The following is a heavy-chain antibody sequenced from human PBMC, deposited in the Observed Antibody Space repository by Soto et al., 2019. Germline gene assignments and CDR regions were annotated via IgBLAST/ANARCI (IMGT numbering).Heavy chain of an antibody. CDR3: ANPPSDWYGSGSYRKHFDY. CDR2: ISGSGGST. J-gene: IGHJ4*02. Sequence: EVQLLESGGGLVQPGGSLRLSCAASGFTFSSYAMSWVRQAPGKGLEWVSAISGSGGSTYYADSVKGRFTISRDNSKNTLYLQMNSLRAEDTAVYYCANPPSDWYGSGSYRKHFDYWGQGTLVTVSS. V-gene: IGHV3-23*01. D-gene: IGHD3-10*01. CDR1: GFTFSSYA.